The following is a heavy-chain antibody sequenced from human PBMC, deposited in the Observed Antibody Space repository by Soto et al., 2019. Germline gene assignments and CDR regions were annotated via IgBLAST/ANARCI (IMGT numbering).Heavy chain of an antibody. D-gene: IGHD2-2*03. CDR2: INPNSGGT. CDR1: GYTFTGYY. Sequence: ASVKVSCKASGYTFTGYYMHWVRQAPGQGLEWMGWINPNSGGTNYAQKFQGWVTMTRDTSISTAYMELSRPRSDDTAVYYCARASDGYCSSTSCYWFDPWGQGTLVTVSS. CDR3: ARASDGYCSSTSCYWFDP. J-gene: IGHJ5*02. V-gene: IGHV1-2*04.